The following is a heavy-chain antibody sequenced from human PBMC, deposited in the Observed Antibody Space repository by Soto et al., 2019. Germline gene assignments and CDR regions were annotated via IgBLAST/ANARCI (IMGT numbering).Heavy chain of an antibody. CDR1: GYTFTGYY. D-gene: IGHD2-2*01. J-gene: IGHJ1*01. CDR3: AREYCSSTSCYLAYFQH. CDR2: INPNSGGT. V-gene: IGHV1-2*04. Sequence: ASVKVSCKASGYTFTGYYMHWVRQAPGQGLEWMGWINPNSGGTNYAQKFQGWVTMTRDTSISTAYMELSRLRSDDTAVYYCAREYCSSTSCYLAYFQHWGQGTLVTVSS.